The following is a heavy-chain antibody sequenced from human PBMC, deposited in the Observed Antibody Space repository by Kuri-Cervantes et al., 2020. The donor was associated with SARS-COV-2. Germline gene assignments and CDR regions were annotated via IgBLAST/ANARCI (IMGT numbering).Heavy chain of an antibody. J-gene: IGHJ6*02. Sequence: GGSLRLSCAASGFTFSGYAMSWVRRAPGKGLEWVSAISGSGGSTYYADSVKGRFTISRDNAKNSLYLQMNSLRAEDTAVYYCASSPAAADGTYYYYYYGMDVWGQGTTVTVSS. CDR1: GFTFSGYA. CDR2: ISGSGGST. D-gene: IGHD2-2*01. CDR3: ASSPAAADGTYYYYYYGMDV. V-gene: IGHV3-23*01.